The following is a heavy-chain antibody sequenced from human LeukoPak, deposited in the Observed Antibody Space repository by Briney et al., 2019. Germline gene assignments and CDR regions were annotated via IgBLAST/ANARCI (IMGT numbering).Heavy chain of an antibody. D-gene: IGHD3-22*01. V-gene: IGHV3-23*01. CDR1: GFTFSNYA. CDR3: TRDSHYDSSTSDY. CDR2: ISGSGGST. Sequence: GGSLRLSCAASGFTFSNYAMSWVRQAPGKGLDWVSTISGSGGSTYYADSVKGRFTISRDSSKNTLYLQMNSLRAEDTAVYYCTRDSHYDSSTSDYWGQGTLVTVSS. J-gene: IGHJ4*02.